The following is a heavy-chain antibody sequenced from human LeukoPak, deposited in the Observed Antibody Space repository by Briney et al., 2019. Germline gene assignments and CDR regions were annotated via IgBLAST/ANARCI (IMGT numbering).Heavy chain of an antibody. CDR3: AKDRASSGYYGY. CDR1: GFTFSSYG. CDR2: IRYDGSNK. Sequence: GGSLRLSCVASGFTFSSYGMHWVRQAPGKGLEWVAFIRYDGSNKYYADSVKGRFTISRDNSKNTLYLQMNSLRAEDTAVYYCAKDRASSGYYGYWGQGTLVTVSS. V-gene: IGHV3-30*02. D-gene: IGHD3-22*01. J-gene: IGHJ4*02.